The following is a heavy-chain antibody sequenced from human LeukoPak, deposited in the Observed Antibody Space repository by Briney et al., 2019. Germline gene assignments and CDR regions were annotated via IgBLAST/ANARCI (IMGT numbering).Heavy chain of an antibody. CDR1: GGSISSYC. CDR2: IYTSGST. D-gene: IGHD3-9*01. V-gene: IGHV4-4*07. Sequence: SETLSLTCTVSGGSISSYCWSWIRQPAGKGLEWIGRIYTSGSTNYNPSLKSRVTISVDTSKNQFSLKLSSVTAADTAVYYCATELYYDILTGYVDDYWGQGTLVTVSS. J-gene: IGHJ4*02. CDR3: ATELYYDILTGYVDDY.